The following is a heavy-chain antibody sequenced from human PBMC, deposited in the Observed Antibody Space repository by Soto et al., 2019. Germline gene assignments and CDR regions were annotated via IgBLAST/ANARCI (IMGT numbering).Heavy chain of an antibody. CDR3: ARGVTQWLVGRDYYYYYMDV. CDR1: GFTLSDYY. V-gene: IGHV3-11*01. Sequence: QVQLVESGGGLAKPGGSLRLSCEVSGFTLSDYYMSWIRQAPGKGLEWISYISSSGTIIYYADSVKGRFTISRDNAKKSLYLQMNSLRAEDTAVYYCARGVTQWLVGRDYYYYYMDVWGKGTTVTVSS. CDR2: ISSSGTII. J-gene: IGHJ6*03. D-gene: IGHD6-19*01.